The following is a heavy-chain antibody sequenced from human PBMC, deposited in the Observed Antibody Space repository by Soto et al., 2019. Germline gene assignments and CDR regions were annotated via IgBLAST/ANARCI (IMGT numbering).Heavy chain of an antibody. CDR3: ARDGALGENYYSYGMDV. CDR2: ISAYNGNT. J-gene: IGHJ6*02. Sequence: QVQLVQSGAEVKKPGASVKVSCKASGYTFTNYGISWVRQAPGQGLEWMGWISAYNGNTNYAKKLQGRVTMTTDTSTSTAYMELRSLRSDDTAVYYCARDGALGENYYSYGMDVWGQGTTVTVSS. D-gene: IGHD3-16*01. V-gene: IGHV1-18*01. CDR1: GYTFTNYG.